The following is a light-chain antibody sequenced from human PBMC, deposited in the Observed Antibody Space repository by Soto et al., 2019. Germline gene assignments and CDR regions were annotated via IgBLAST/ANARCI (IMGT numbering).Light chain of an antibody. J-gene: IGKJ1*01. V-gene: IGKV1-6*01. Sequence: AIQMTQSPSSLSASVGDRVTITCRASQSIRNELGWYQQKPGKAPNLLIYAASSLQSGVPSRFSGSGSGTDFTLTISSLQSEDSATYYCLQDDNYPRTFGQGTKVDIK. CDR1: QSIRNE. CDR3: LQDDNYPRT. CDR2: AAS.